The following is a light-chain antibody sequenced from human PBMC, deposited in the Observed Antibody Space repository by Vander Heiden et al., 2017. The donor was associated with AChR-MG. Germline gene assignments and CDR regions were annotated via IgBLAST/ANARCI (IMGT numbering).Light chain of an antibody. V-gene: IGLV1-47*01. J-gene: IGLJ3*02. CDR3: VAWDGSLSVWV. CDR1: SSNIGNNY. Sequence: QSVLTQSPSASGAPGQRVTISCSGSSSNIGNNYVYWYQHLPGTAPKLFIYKNDQRPSGVPDRFSGSKSGTSASLAIGGLRSEDEADYYCVAWDGSLSVWVFGGGTKLTVL. CDR2: KND.